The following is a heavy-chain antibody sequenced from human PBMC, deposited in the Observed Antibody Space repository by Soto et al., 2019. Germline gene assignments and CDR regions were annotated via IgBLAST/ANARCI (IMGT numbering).Heavy chain of an antibody. CDR3: ALNSGKYSGLGPS. J-gene: IGHJ5*02. V-gene: IGHV1-3*01. Sequence: ASVKVSCKASGYTFTNCAIHWVRQAPGQNLEWMGWISAVNGNTKYSQRFQGRVTFTSDTSASTAYMELSSLRSEDTAVFYCALNSGKYSGLGPSWRQGTRVTVSS. D-gene: IGHD1-26*01. CDR1: GYTFTNCA. CDR2: ISAVNGNT.